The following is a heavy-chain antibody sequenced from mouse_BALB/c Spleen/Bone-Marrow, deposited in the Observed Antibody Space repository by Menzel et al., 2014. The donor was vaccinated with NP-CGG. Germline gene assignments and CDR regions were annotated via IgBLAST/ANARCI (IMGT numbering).Heavy chain of an antibody. D-gene: IGHD2-1*01. CDR1: GYTFTSYW. CDR3: TTYGNYEAWFAY. CDR2: IYPGSGNT. V-gene: IGHV1S22*01. J-gene: IGHJ3*01. Sequence: LQQPGSELVRPGASVKLSCKASGYTFTSYWMHWVKQRPGQGLEWIRNIYPGSGNTNYDEKFKSKATLTVDTSSNTAYMQLSSLTSEDSTVYYCTTYGNYEAWFAYWGQGTLVTVSA.